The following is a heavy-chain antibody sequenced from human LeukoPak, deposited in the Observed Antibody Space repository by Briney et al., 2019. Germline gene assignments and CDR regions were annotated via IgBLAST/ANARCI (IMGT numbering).Heavy chain of an antibody. J-gene: IGHJ4*02. V-gene: IGHV2-70*12. Sequence: SGPTLVNPKQTLTLTCTFSGFSLNTGGMCVRWIRQPLGKAPEWLGRIDWSDNKYYNSSLRTRLSVSKDTSTNQVVLTMANMDPVDTAIYYCARSDTVTIFDYWGQGILVTVSS. CDR3: ARSDTVTIFDY. CDR2: IDWSDNK. D-gene: IGHD4-17*01. CDR1: GFSLNTGGMC.